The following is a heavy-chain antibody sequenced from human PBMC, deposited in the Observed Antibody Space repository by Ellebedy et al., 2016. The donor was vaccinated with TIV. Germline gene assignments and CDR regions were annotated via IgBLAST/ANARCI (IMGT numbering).Heavy chain of an antibody. V-gene: IGHV3-66*01. Sequence: GESLKISCAASGFSFSSYEMNWVRQTPGKGLEWVSVIYNDGGTTYTDSVKGRFTVSRDNSKNTLYLQMNSLRDEDTAVYYCAKSHVLCASTSCYFDSWGQGTLVTVSS. J-gene: IGHJ4*02. D-gene: IGHD2-2*01. CDR1: GFSFSSYE. CDR3: AKSHVLCASTSCYFDS. CDR2: IYNDGGT.